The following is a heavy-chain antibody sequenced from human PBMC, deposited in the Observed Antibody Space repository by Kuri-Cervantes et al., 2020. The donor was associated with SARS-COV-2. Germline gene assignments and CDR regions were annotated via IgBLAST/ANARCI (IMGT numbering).Heavy chain of an antibody. CDR2: INHSGST. CDR3: ARVGSGTYYSMASDY. Sequence: ESLKISCAVYGGSFSSYYWSWIRQPPGKGLEWIGEINHSGSTNYNPSLKSRVTISVDTSKNQFSLRLTSVTAADTAVYYCARVGSGTYYSMASDYWGQGTLVTVSS. V-gene: IGHV4-34*01. CDR1: GGSFSSYY. J-gene: IGHJ4*02. D-gene: IGHD1-26*01.